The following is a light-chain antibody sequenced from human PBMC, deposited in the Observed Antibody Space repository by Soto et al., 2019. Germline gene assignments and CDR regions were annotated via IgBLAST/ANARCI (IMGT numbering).Light chain of an antibody. CDR1: SSDVGGYNY. CDR3: ASFTRSVTVV. Sequence: QLVLTQPASVSGSPGQWITISCAGTSSDVGGYNYVSWYQQHPGKVPRLIISDVNKRPSGVSDRFSGSKSGNTASLTISGLQAEDEADYYCASFTRSVTVVFGGGTKVTVL. CDR2: DVN. V-gene: IGLV2-14*03. J-gene: IGLJ2*01.